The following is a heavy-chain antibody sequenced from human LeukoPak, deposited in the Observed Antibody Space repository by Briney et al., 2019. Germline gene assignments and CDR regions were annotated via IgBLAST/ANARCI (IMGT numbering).Heavy chain of an antibody. CDR1: GGTFSSYA. J-gene: IGHJ4*02. CDR2: IIPIFGTA. D-gene: IGHD5-24*01. Sequence: SVKVSCKASGGTFSSYAISWVRQAPGQGLEWIGGIIPIFGTANYAQKFQGRVTITTDESTSTAYMELSSLRSEDTAVYYCARGRDGYNIPLFDYWGQGTLVTVSS. CDR3: ARGRDGYNIPLFDY. V-gene: IGHV1-69*05.